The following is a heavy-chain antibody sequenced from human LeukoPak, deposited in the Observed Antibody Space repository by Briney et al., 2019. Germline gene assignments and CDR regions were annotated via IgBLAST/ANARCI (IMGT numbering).Heavy chain of an antibody. D-gene: IGHD3-22*01. J-gene: IGHJ6*02. CDR3: AKDKDYYDSSGSNDYYYGMDV. V-gene: IGHV3-9*01. Sequence: AGGSLRLSCAASGFTFDDYAMHWVRQAPGKGLEWVSGISWNSGSIGYADSVKGRFTISRDNAKNSLYLQMNSLRAEDTALYYCAKDKDYYDSSGSNDYYYGMDVWGQGTTVTVSS. CDR2: ISWNSGSI. CDR1: GFTFDDYA.